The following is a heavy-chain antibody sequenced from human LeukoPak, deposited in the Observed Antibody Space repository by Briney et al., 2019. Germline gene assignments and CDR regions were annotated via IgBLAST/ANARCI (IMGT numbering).Heavy chain of an antibody. D-gene: IGHD3-3*01. Sequence: GRSLRLSCAASGFTFDDYAMHWVRQAPGKGLEWVSGISWNSGSIGYADSVKGRFTISRDNAKNSLYLQMNSLRAEDTALYYCASGYLLEALDYWGQGTLVTVSS. CDR1: GFTFDDYA. V-gene: IGHV3-9*01. J-gene: IGHJ4*02. CDR2: ISWNSGSI. CDR3: ASGYLLEALDY.